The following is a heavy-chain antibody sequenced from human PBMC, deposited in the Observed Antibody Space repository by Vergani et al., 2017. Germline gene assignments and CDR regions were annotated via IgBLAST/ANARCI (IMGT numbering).Heavy chain of an antibody. J-gene: IGHJ4*02. Sequence: QVQLQESGPGLVKPSGTLSLTCAVSGGSISSYYWSWIRQPPGQGLEWIGYIYYSGSTNYNPSLKSRVTISVDTSKNQFSLKLSSVTAADTAVYYCAREVPYYDSSGYYPYFDYWGQGTLVTVSS. CDR2: IYYSGST. CDR3: AREVPYYDSSGYYPYFDY. V-gene: IGHV4-59*01. CDR1: GGSISSYY. D-gene: IGHD3-22*01.